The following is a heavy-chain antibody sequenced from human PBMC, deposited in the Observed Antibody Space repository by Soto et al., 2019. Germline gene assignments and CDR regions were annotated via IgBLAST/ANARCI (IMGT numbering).Heavy chain of an antibody. CDR3: AKDRSTIFGVVTYCFDY. CDR1: GFTFSSYA. J-gene: IGHJ4*02. Sequence: QVQLVESGGGVVQPGRSLRLSCAASGFTFSSYAMHWVRQTPDKGLEWVAFLSYDGSHNYYADSVKGRFTISRDNSKNTLYPQMNSLRVEDTAVYYCAKDRSTIFGVVTYCFDYWGQGTLVTVSS. CDR2: LSYDGSHN. D-gene: IGHD3-3*01. V-gene: IGHV3-30*18.